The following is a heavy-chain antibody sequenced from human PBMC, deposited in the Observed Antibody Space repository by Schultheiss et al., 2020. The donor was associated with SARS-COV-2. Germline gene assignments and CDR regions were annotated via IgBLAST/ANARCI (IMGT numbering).Heavy chain of an antibody. CDR1: GFCVSSNY. Sequence: GGSLRLSCAVSGFCVSSNYLNWVRQASGKGLEWVSVIYTGDTIYYADSVKGRFTISRDNSKNTVYLQMNSLRAEDTAIYYCAIYLGSNADYWGPGTLVTVSS. J-gene: IGHJ4*02. CDR2: IYTGDTI. CDR3: AIYLGSNADY. D-gene: IGHD4/OR15-4a*01. V-gene: IGHV3-53*01.